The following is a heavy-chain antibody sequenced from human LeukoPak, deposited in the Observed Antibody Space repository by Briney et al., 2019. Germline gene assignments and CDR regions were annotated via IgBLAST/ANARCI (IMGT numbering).Heavy chain of an antibody. V-gene: IGHV3-9*01. CDR2: ISWNSGSI. J-gene: IGHJ6*02. D-gene: IGHD2-2*01. CDR1: GFSFDDYA. CDR3: ARAHIVVPAVGSRNYYYYYGMDV. Sequence: PGTSLRLSCAASGFSFDDYAMHWVRQAPGKGLEWVSGISWNSGSIGYADSVKGRFTTSRDNAKNSLYLQMNSLRAGDTAVYYCARAHIVVPAVGSRNYYYYYGMDVWGQGTTVTVSS.